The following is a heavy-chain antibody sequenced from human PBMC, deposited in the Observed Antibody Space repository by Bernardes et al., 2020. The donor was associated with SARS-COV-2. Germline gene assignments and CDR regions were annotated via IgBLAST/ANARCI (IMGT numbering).Heavy chain of an antibody. CDR2: ISSSSGRT. J-gene: IGHJ4*02. Sequence: GGSLRLSCAASEFTLSSYSINWVRQAPGKGLEWVSSISSSSGRTYYADSVKGRFTISRDNAKSSVFLQMNSLRAEDTAVYYCAGIKAGYWGQGTLVTVSP. D-gene: IGHD1-20*01. CDR3: AGIKAGY. CDR1: EFTLSSYS. V-gene: IGHV3-21*01.